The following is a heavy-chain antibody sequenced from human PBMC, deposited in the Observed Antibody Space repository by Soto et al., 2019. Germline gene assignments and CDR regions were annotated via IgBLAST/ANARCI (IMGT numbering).Heavy chain of an antibody. D-gene: IGHD3-10*01. Sequence: ASVKVSCKISGHTLTEFSIHWVRQAPGKGLEWMGGFDPEGGEAIYAQKWHGRVTVTEDTVTDTAYMELSGLKSDDTAVYYCARVHGSGSYYNGAYYYYYGMDVWGQGTTVTV. CDR2: FDPEGGEA. V-gene: IGHV1-24*01. J-gene: IGHJ6*02. CDR1: GHTLTEFS. CDR3: ARVHGSGSYYNGAYYYYYGMDV.